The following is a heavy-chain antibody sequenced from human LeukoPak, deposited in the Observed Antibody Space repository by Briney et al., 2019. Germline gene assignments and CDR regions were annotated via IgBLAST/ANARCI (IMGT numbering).Heavy chain of an antibody. Sequence: EASVKVSCKASGYTFTSYAMHWVRQAPGQRLEWMGWINAGNGNTKYSQKFQGRVTITRDTSASTAYMELSSLRSEDTAVYYCARDKVLLLPSWYYFYGMDVWGKGTTVTVSS. CDR1: GYTFTSYA. J-gene: IGHJ6*04. CDR2: INAGNGNT. CDR3: ARDKVLLLPSWYYFYGMDV. D-gene: IGHD2-15*01. V-gene: IGHV1-3*01.